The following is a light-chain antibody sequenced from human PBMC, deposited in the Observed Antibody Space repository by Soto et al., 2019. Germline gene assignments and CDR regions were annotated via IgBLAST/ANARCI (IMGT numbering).Light chain of an antibody. V-gene: IGKV3-20*01. Sequence: ENVLTQSPDTLSLSPGEGATLSCRASQTVSSNYLAWYQHRPGQAPKLIIHGASYTAPGIPDRFSGSGSGADFTLTISRLEPEDFAVYYCQQYNKWITFGQGTRLEIK. CDR3: QQYNKWIT. CDR1: QTVSSNY. CDR2: GAS. J-gene: IGKJ5*01.